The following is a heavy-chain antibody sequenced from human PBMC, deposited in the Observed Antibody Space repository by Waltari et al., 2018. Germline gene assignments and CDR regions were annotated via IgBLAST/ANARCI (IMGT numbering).Heavy chain of an antibody. V-gene: IGHV4-34*01. D-gene: IGHD2-2*01. J-gene: IGHJ4*02. CDR3: ARGAIGDIVVVPATLLFDY. CDR1: GGSFSGYY. Sequence: QVQLQQWGAGLLKPSETLSLTCAVYGGSFSGYYWSWIRQPPAKGLEWIGEINHSGSTNYNPSLKSRVTISVDTSKNQFSLKLSSVTAADTAVYYCARGAIGDIVVVPATLLFDYWGQGTLVTVSS. CDR2: INHSGST.